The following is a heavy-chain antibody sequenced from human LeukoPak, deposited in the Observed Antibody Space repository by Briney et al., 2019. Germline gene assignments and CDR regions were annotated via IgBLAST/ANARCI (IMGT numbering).Heavy chain of an antibody. D-gene: IGHD2-2*03. Sequence: GASVKVSCEASGYTSTGYYMHWVRQAPGQGLECMGWINPNSGGTNYAQKFQGRVTMTRDTSISTAYMELSSLRSGDTAVYYCARLDDADAFDIWGQGTMVTVSA. CDR3: ARLDDADAFDI. J-gene: IGHJ3*02. CDR2: INPNSGGT. V-gene: IGHV1-2*02. CDR1: GYTSTGYY.